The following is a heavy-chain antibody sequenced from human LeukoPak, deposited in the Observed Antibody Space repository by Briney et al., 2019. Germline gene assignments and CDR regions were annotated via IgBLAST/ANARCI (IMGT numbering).Heavy chain of an antibody. Sequence: GGSLRLSCAASGFTLSSYWMSWVRQAPGKGLEWVANIKQDGSEKYYVDSVKGRFTISRDNAKNSLYLQMNSLRAEDTAVYYCARETTGFDYWGQGTLVTVSS. J-gene: IGHJ4*02. CDR1: GFTLSSYW. CDR2: IKQDGSEK. V-gene: IGHV3-7*01. CDR3: ARETTGFDY. D-gene: IGHD4-17*01.